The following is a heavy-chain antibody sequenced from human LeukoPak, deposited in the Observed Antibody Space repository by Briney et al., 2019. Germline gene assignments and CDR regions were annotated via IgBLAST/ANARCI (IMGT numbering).Heavy chain of an antibody. Sequence: GGSLILSCAASGFIVSSNYMSWVRQAPGKGLEWVSVIYSGGRTYYADSVQGRFTISRDNSRNTLYLQMNSLRAEDTAVYYCARGLGRELDGAFDIWGQGTMVTVSS. CDR1: GFIVSSNY. CDR2: IYSGGRT. D-gene: IGHD3-10*01. J-gene: IGHJ3*02. CDR3: ARGLGRELDGAFDI. V-gene: IGHV3-53*01.